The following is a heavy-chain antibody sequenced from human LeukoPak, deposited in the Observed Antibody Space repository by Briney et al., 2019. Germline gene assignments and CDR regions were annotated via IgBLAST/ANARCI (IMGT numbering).Heavy chain of an antibody. D-gene: IGHD3-22*01. CDR2: ISGSGGST. V-gene: IGHV3-23*01. CDR3: AKDMNYYDSSGLLPGPFDY. Sequence: GGSLRLSCAASGFTFSSYAMSWVRQAPGKGLEWVSAISGSGGSTYYADSVKGRFTISRDNSKNTLYLQMNSLRAEDTAVYYCAKDMNYYDSSGLLPGPFDYWGQGTLVTVSS. J-gene: IGHJ4*02. CDR1: GFTFSSYA.